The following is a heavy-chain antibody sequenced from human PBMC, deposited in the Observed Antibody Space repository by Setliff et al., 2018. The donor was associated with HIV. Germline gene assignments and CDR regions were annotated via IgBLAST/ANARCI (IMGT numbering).Heavy chain of an antibody. CDR2: ISSGSTYI. V-gene: IGHV3-21*01. CDR1: GFPFRSYS. CDR3: ARGLSSGPPADGFDI. J-gene: IGHJ3*02. Sequence: GSLRLSCAASGFPFRSYSMNWVRQAPGKGLEWVSSISSGSTYIYYTDSVKGRFTISRDNAKNSLYLQMNSLRAEDTAVYYCARGLSSGPPADGFDIWGQGTMVTVSS. D-gene: IGHD3-22*01.